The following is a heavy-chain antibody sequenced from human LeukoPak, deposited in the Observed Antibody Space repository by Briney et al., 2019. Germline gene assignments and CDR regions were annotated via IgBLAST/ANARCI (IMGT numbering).Heavy chain of an antibody. CDR3: ASRSYDSSGYRNWFDP. D-gene: IGHD3-22*01. CDR1: GCRFTSYW. CDR2: LYPGDSDT. J-gene: IGHJ5*02. V-gene: IGHV5-51*01. Sequence: AADLKISCKGSGCRFTSYWIGWVRQMPGKGLEGMGILYPGDSDTRYSPSFQSQVTISADKSNSPPSLQWSNLHASDPALFYCASRSYDSSGYRNWFDPWGQGTLVTVSS.